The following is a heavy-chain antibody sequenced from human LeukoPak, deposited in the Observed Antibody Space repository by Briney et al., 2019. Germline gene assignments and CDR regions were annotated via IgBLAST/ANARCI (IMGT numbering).Heavy chain of an antibody. Sequence: GGSLRLSCAASGFTFSSYAMIWVRQAPGKGLEWVASISGRGESTNYADSVKGRFTISRDNSQNTLHLQMNSLSAEDTAVYYCARDSLCSSTSCHQYYFDYWGQGTLVTVSS. CDR1: GFTFSSYA. CDR3: ARDSLCSSTSCHQYYFDY. D-gene: IGHD2-2*01. J-gene: IGHJ4*02. CDR2: ISGRGEST. V-gene: IGHV3-23*01.